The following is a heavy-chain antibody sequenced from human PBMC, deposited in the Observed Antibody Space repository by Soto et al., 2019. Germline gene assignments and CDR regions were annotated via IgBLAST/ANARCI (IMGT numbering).Heavy chain of an antibody. CDR3: ARGVNGDRALWYFDL. CDR1: GLTVSRTQ. CDR2: ISYDGSNK. Sequence: GGSLRLSCAVSGLTVSRTQMSWVRQAPGKGLEWVAVISYDGSNKYYADSVKGRFTISRDNSKNTLYLQMNSLRAEDTAVYYCARGVNGDRALWYFDLWGRGTLVTVSS. V-gene: IGHV3-30-3*01. J-gene: IGHJ2*01. D-gene: IGHD4-17*01.